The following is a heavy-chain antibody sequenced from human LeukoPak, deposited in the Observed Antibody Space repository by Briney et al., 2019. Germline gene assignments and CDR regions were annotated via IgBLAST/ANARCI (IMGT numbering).Heavy chain of an antibody. Sequence: LSGGSLRLSCAASGFTFSSYGMSWVRQAPGKGLEWVSATSGSGGSTYYADSVKGRFTISRDNSKNTLYLQMNSLRAEDTAVYYCAKVLIKWELLRASAFDIWGQGTMVTVSS. D-gene: IGHD1-26*01. CDR3: AKVLIKWELLRASAFDI. CDR1: GFTFSSYG. J-gene: IGHJ3*02. CDR2: TSGSGGST. V-gene: IGHV3-23*01.